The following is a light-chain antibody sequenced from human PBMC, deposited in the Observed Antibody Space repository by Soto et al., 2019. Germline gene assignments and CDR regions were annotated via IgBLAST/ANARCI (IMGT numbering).Light chain of an antibody. J-gene: IGKJ1*01. CDR1: QSVSSY. Sequence: EIVLTQSPATLSLSPGERATLSCSASQSVSSYLAWYQQKPGQAPRLLIYDASNRATGIPARFSGSGSGTDFTLTISSLEPEDFAVYYCQQRSNWPEWTFGQGTKVEIK. CDR2: DAS. CDR3: QQRSNWPEWT. V-gene: IGKV3-11*01.